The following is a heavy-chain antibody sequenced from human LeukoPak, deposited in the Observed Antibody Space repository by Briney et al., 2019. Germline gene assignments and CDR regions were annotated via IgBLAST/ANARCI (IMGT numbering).Heavy chain of an antibody. D-gene: IGHD1-26*01. CDR3: ARGDSGSYYFDY. CDR1: GFTFSSYA. J-gene: IGHJ4*02. CDR2: ITSSSSTI. Sequence: PGGSLRLSCAASGFTFSSYAMSWVRQAPGKGLEWVSYITSSSSTIYYADSVKGRFTISRDNAKNSLFLQMNSLRDEDTAVYYCARGDSGSYYFDYWGQGTLVTVSS. V-gene: IGHV3-48*02.